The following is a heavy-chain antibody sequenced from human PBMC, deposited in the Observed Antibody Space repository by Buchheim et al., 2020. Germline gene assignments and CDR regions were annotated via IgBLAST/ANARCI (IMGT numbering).Heavy chain of an antibody. D-gene: IGHD4-11*01. Sequence: EVQLVESGGGLVQPGGSLRLSCAASGFTFTNYWMTWVRQAPGKGLEWVANIKQDGSEKYYVDSVKGRFTISRDNAKNSLYLQMNSLRAEETAVYYCAREPTADYGMDVWGQGTT. CDR3: AREPTADYGMDV. CDR1: GFTFTNYW. V-gene: IGHV3-7*01. CDR2: IKQDGSEK. J-gene: IGHJ6*02.